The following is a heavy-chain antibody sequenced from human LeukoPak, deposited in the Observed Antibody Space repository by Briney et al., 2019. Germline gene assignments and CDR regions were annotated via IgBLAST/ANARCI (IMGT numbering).Heavy chain of an antibody. Sequence: ASVKVSCKASGYTFTGYYMHWVRQAPGQGLEWMGWINPNSGGTNYAQKFQGWVTMTRDTSISTAYMELSRLRSDDTATYYCARGREEYCSGGSCYDYLSPFDPWGQGTLVTVSS. CDR3: ARGREEYCSGGSCYDYLSPFDP. CDR2: INPNSGGT. CDR1: GYTFTGYY. J-gene: IGHJ5*02. D-gene: IGHD2-15*01. V-gene: IGHV1-2*04.